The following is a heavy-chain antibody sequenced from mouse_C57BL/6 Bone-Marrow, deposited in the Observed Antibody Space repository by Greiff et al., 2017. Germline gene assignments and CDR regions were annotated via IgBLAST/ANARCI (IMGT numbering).Heavy chain of an antibody. V-gene: IGHV8-8*01. J-gene: IGHJ3*01. CDR1: GFSLSTFGMG. CDR3: ARFDYEGFAY. D-gene: IGHD2-4*01. Sequence: QVTLKVSGPGILQPSQTLSLTCSFSGFSLSTFGMGVGWIRQPSGKGLEWLAPIWWDDDTYYYPALQSRLTISTDTSTNQVFLKLANLDTADTATYYCARFDYEGFAYWGQGTLVTVSA. CDR2: IWWDDDT.